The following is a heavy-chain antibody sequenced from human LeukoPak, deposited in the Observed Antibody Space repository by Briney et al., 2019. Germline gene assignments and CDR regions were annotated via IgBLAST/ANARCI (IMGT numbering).Heavy chain of an antibody. D-gene: IGHD3-10*01. CDR1: GGTFSSYA. J-gene: IGHJ6*02. CDR2: IIPIFGTA. Sequence: SVKVSCKASGGTFSSYAISWVRQAPGQGLEWMGGIIPIFGTANYAQKFQGRVTITADESTSTAYMELSSLRSEDTAVYYCAGDLGSVGSEAQYYYYGMDVWGQGTTVTVSS. V-gene: IGHV1-69*13. CDR3: AGDLGSVGSEAQYYYYGMDV.